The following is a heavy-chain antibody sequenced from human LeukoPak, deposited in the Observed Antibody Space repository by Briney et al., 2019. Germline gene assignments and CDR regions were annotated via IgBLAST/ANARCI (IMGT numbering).Heavy chain of an antibody. V-gene: IGHV4-59*08. Sequence: SETLSLTCTVSGGSISSYYWSWIRQPPGKGLEWIGYIYYSGSTNYNPSLKSRVTVSVDTSKNQFSLKLSSVTAADTAVYYCARPTGLLDAYCGGDCYWDAFDIWGQGTMVTVSS. CDR2: IYYSGST. J-gene: IGHJ3*02. D-gene: IGHD2-21*01. CDR3: ARPTGLLDAYCGGDCYWDAFDI. CDR1: GGSISSYY.